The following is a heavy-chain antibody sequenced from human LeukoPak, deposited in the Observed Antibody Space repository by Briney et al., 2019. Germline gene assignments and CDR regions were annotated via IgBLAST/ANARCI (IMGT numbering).Heavy chain of an antibody. D-gene: IGHD3-3*01. CDR3: ARGGQGYDFNWFDP. CDR2: INPDGTTI. CDR1: GSTFRHYW. Sequence: GGSLRLSCAASGSTFRHYWMHWVRQVPGKGLVWVSRINPDGTTINYADSVKGRFTISRDNSKNTLYLQMNSLRAEDTAVYYCARGGQGYDFNWFDPWGQGTLVTVSS. J-gene: IGHJ5*02. V-gene: IGHV3-74*01.